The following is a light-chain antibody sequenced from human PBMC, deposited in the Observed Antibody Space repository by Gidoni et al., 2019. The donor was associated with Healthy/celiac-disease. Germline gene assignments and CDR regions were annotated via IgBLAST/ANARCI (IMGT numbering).Light chain of an antibody. CDR2: SNN. V-gene: IGLV1-44*01. J-gene: IGLJ3*02. Sequence: QSVLTQPPPASGTPGQRVTISCSGSSSNIGSNTVNWYQQLPGTAPKLLIYSNNQRPSGVPDRFSGSKSGTSASLAIRGLQSEDAADYYCAAWDDSLNGYWVFGGGTKLTVL. CDR1: SSNIGSNT. CDR3: AAWDDSLNGYWV.